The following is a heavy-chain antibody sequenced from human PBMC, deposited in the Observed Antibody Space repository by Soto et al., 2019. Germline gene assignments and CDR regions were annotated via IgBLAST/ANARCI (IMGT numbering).Heavy chain of an antibody. CDR3: AKGLSVVLLRFSDY. Sequence: CGLLSVWQGAADGTCIGYGVMWVLKAPGRGLEWVSGISGTGGNTYYADSVKGRFTISRDNSKNTLYLQMNTLRAEDTAVYYCAKGLSVVLLRFSDYRRQRALVTVFS. CDR2: ISGTGGNT. D-gene: IGHD2-8*01. CDR1: DGTCIGYG. J-gene: IGHJ4*02. V-gene: IGHV3-23*01.